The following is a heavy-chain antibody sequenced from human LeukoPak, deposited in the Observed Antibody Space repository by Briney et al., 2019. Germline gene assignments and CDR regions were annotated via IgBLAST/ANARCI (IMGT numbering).Heavy chain of an antibody. V-gene: IGHV3-21*01. CDR3: ARDLYNWNEDFDY. J-gene: IGHJ4*02. CDR2: ISSSSSYI. D-gene: IGHD1-20*01. Sequence: GGSLRLSCAASGFTFSSYSMNWVRQAPGKGLEWVSSISSSSSYIYYADSVKGRFTISRDNAKNSLYLQMYSLRAEDTAVYYCARDLYNWNEDFDYWGQGTLVTVSS. CDR1: GFTFSSYS.